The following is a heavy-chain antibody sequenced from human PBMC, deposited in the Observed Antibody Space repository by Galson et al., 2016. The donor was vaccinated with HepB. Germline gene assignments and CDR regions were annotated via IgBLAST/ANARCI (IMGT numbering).Heavy chain of an antibody. CDR1: GYTFTSYG. Sequence: SVKVSCKGTGYTFTSYGVSWVRQAPGQGLEWMGWINGDNGNTIYIEKFQGRVTMTTDTSTNTVYMEVRSLRSDDTAAYYCARDALYYSDGRGPSNGGPPIYYYGMDVWGQGTTVTVSS. D-gene: IGHD3-22*01. CDR2: INGDNGNT. V-gene: IGHV1-18*04. J-gene: IGHJ6*02. CDR3: ARDALYYSDGRGPSNGGPPIYYYGMDV.